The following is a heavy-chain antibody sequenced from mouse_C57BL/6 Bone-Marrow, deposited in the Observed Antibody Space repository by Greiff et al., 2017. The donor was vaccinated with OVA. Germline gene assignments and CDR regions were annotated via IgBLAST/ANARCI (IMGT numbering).Heavy chain of an antibody. CDR2: IYPRSGNT. V-gene: IGHV1-81*01. CDR1: GYTFTSYG. Sequence: QVQLQQSGAELARPGASVKLSCKASGYTFTSYGISWVKQRTGQGLEWIGEIYPRSGNTYYNEKFKGKATLTADKSASAAYMELRILTSEDAAVYFCASPMVSPFAYWGQGTLVTVSA. J-gene: IGHJ3*01. CDR3: ASPMVSPFAY. D-gene: IGHD2-2*01.